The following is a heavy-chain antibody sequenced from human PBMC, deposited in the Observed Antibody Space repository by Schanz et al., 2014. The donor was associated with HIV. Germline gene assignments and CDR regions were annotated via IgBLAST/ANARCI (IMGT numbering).Heavy chain of an antibody. J-gene: IGHJ4*02. Sequence: QVQLHQWGAGLLKPSETLSLTCAVYGVSFSGYDWSWIRQPPGKGLEWIGTIYYSGSTFYNPSLKSRVTISVDTSKNQFSLKLSSVTAADTAVYYCARRTIFGPRRYYFDYWGQGTLITVSS. CDR1: GVSFSGYD. CDR3: ARRTIFGPRRYYFDY. V-gene: IGHV4-34*01. D-gene: IGHD3-3*01. CDR2: IYYSGST.